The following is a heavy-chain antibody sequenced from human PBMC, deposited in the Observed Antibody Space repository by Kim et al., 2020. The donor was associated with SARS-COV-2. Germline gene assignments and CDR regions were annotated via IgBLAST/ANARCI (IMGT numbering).Heavy chain of an antibody. Sequence: SETLSLTCTVSGGSISSYYWSWIRQPPGKGLEWIGYIYYSGSTNYNPSLKSRVTISVDTSKNQFSLKLSSVTAADTAVYYCARQDCSSTSCYLNYWGQGTLVTVSS. V-gene: IGHV4-59*08. CDR1: GGSISSYY. J-gene: IGHJ4*02. CDR3: ARQDCSSTSCYLNY. CDR2: IYYSGST. D-gene: IGHD2-2*01.